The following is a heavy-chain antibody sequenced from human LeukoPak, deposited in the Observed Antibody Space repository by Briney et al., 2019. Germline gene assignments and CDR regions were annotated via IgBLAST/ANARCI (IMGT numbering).Heavy chain of an antibody. CDR3: ARDLRSSPNWGFWFDP. V-gene: IGHV4-4*07. D-gene: IGHD7-27*01. Sequence: SETLSLTCTVSGGSISSYYWSWIRQPAGKGLEWIGRIYTSGSTNYNPSLKSRVTISVDTSKNQFSLKLSSVTAADTAVYYCARDLRSSPNWGFWFDPWGQGTLVTVSS. J-gene: IGHJ5*02. CDR2: IYTSGST. CDR1: GGSISSYY.